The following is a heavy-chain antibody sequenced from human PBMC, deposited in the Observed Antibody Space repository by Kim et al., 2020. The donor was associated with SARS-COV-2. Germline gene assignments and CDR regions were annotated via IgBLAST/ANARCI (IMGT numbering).Heavy chain of an antibody. CDR3: ARQGSGYSSSSSFDY. V-gene: IGHV5-51*01. D-gene: IGHD6-6*01. Sequence: PSFQGQVTISADKSISTAYLQWSSLKASDTAMYYCARQGSGYSSSSSFDYWGQGTLVTVSS. J-gene: IGHJ4*02.